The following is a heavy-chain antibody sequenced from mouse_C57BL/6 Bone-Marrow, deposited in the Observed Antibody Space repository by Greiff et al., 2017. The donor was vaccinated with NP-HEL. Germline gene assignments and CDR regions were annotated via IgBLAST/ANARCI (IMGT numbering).Heavy chain of an antibody. CDR1: GYTFTDYE. CDR3: TRGTMVTTVPYWYFDV. D-gene: IGHD2-2*01. J-gene: IGHJ1*03. V-gene: IGHV1-15*01. Sequence: VQLQQSGAELVRPGASVTLSCKASGYTFTDYEMHWVKQTPVHGLEWIGAIDPETGGTSYNQKFKGKAILTDDKSSSTAYMELRSLTSEDSAVYYCTRGTMVTTVPYWYFDVWGTGTTVTVSS. CDR2: IDPETGGT.